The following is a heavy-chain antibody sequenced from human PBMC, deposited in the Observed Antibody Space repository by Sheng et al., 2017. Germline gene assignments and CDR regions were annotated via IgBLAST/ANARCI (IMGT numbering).Heavy chain of an antibody. J-gene: IGHJ6*04. Sequence: ESGGGLVKPGGPVRLSCAASGFTFSSYSMNWVRQAPGKGLEWVSSISSSSSYIYYADSVKGRFTISRDNAKNSLYLQMNSLRAEDTAVYYCARDGWFGDSDVWGKGTTVTVSS. V-gene: IGHV3-21*01. CDR2: ISSSSSYI. CDR3: ARDGWFGDSDV. CDR1: GFTFSSYS. D-gene: IGHD3-10*01.